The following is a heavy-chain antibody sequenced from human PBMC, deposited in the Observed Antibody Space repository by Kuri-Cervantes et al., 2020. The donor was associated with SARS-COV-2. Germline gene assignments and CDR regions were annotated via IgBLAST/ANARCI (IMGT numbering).Heavy chain of an antibody. Sequence: GGSLRLSCAASGFTFSSYSMNWVRQAPGKGLEWVSYISSSSSTIYYADSVKGRFTISRDNAKNSLYLQVNSLRDEDTAVYYCARDQTYYYDSSGYPGDYWGQGTLVTVSS. CDR3: ARDQTYYYDSSGYPGDY. J-gene: IGHJ4*02. CDR1: GFTFSSYS. D-gene: IGHD3-22*01. V-gene: IGHV3-48*02. CDR2: ISSSSSTI.